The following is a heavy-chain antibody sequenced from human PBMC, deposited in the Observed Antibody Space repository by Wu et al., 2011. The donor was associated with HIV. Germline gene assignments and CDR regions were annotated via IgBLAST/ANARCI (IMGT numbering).Heavy chain of an antibody. V-gene: IGHV1-46*01. CDR1: GYIFTSYY. CDR2: INPSGGST. CDR3: ARDIVPXYGYGSYYYHYYGMDV. J-gene: IGHJ6*02. Sequence: QVQLVQSGAEVKKPGASVKVSCKASGYIFTSYYMHWVRQAPGQGLEWMGIINPSGGSTTYAQKFQGRVTMTRDTSTSTVYMELSRLRSDDTAVYYCARDIVPXYGYGSYYYHYYGMDVWGPGTTVTVSS. D-gene: IGHD5-18*01.